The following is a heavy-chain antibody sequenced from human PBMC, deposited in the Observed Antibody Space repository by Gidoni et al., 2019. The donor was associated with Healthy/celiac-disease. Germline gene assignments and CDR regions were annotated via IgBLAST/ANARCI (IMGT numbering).Heavy chain of an antibody. D-gene: IGHD5-12*01. CDR3: AKDRGGYVD. CDR2: ISGSGGST. V-gene: IGHV3-23*01. J-gene: IGHJ4*02. Sequence: EVQLLESGGGLVQPGGYLRISGAASGFTFSSYAMSWVRQAPGKGLGWVSAISGSGGSTYYADSVKGRFTISRDNSKNTLYLQMNSLRAEDTAVYYCAKDRGGYVDWGQGTLVTVSS. CDR1: GFTFSSYA.